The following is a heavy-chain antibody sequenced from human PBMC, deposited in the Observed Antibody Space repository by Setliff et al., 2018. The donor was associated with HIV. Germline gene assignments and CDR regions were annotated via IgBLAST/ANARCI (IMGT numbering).Heavy chain of an antibody. CDR2: IYSTGDT. Sequence: KPSETLSLTCSVSGGSISNFYWSWIRQPPGKGLEWVGHIYSTGDTNYNPSLKSRVTLSADTSKNQLSLSLTSVTAADTAVYYCARHPPNLDWLDPWGQGTLVTVSS. V-gene: IGHV4-59*08. CDR3: ARHPPNLDWLDP. J-gene: IGHJ5*02. CDR1: GGSISNFY.